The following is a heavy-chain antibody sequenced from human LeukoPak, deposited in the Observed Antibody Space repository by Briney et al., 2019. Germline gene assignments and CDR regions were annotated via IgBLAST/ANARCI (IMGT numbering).Heavy chain of an antibody. CDR1: GYTFTGYY. Sequence: ASVKVSCKASGYTFTGYYMHWVRQAPGQGLEWMGWINPNSGGTNYAQKFQGRVTMTRDTSISTAYTELSRLRSDDTAVYYCARDEIAVAVPTPNFDYWGQGTLVTVSS. J-gene: IGHJ4*02. D-gene: IGHD6-19*01. CDR2: INPNSGGT. V-gene: IGHV1-2*02. CDR3: ARDEIAVAVPTPNFDY.